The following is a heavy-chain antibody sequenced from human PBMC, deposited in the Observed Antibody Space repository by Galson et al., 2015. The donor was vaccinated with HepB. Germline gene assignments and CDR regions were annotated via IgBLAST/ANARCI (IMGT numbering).Heavy chain of an antibody. CDR3: ARDQGYYDILTGNYARLSAFDI. Sequence: SVKVSCKASGSTFTSYAMHWVRQAPGQRLEWMGWINAGNGNTKYSQKFQGRVTITRDTSASTAYMELSSLRSEDTAVYYCARDQGYYDILTGNYARLSAFDIWGQGTMVTVSS. J-gene: IGHJ3*02. CDR2: INAGNGNT. V-gene: IGHV1-3*01. D-gene: IGHD3-9*01. CDR1: GSTFTSYA.